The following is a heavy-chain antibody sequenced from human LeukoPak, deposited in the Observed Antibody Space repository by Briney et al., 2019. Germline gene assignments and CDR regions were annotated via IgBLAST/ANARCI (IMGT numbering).Heavy chain of an antibody. CDR3: ARDQGYYYDSSGYYYGDYYYGMDV. CDR1: GYTFTSYY. D-gene: IGHD3-22*01. V-gene: IGHV1-46*01. CDR2: INPSGGST. J-gene: IGHJ6*02. Sequence: GASVKVSCKASGYTFTSYYMHWVRQAPGQGLEWMGIINPSGGSTSYAQKFQGRVTMTRDTSTSTVYMELSSLRSEDTAVYYCARDQGYYYDSSGYYYGDYYYGMDVWGQGTTATVSS.